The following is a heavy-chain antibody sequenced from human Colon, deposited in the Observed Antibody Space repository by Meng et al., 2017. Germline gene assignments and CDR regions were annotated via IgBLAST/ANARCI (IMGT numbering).Heavy chain of an antibody. CDR2: IYYSGST. J-gene: IGHJ5*02. CDR3: ARDRKHYGERGWFDP. D-gene: IGHD4-17*01. CDR1: GGSISSGDYY. Sequence: VALQESGPGLVQPSQTLSLTYTVSGGSISSGDYYWSWIRQPPGKGLEWIGYIYYSGSTYSNASLKSRVTISIDRSKNQFSLKLSSVTAADTAVYYCARDRKHYGERGWFDPWGQGTLVTVSS. V-gene: IGHV4-30-4*01.